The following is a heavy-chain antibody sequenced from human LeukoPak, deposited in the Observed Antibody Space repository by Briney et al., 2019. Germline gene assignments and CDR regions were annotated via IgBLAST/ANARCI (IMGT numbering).Heavy chain of an antibody. J-gene: IGHJ5*02. D-gene: IGHD3-22*01. CDR2: ISWNSGSI. CDR1: GLTFDDYA. Sequence: GGSLRLSCAASGLTFDDYAMHWVRQAPGKGLEWVSGISWNSGSIGYADSVKGRFTISRDNAKNSLYLQMNSLRAEDTALYYCAKDISSSGFNWFDPWGQGTLVTVSS. CDR3: AKDISSSGFNWFDP. V-gene: IGHV3-9*01.